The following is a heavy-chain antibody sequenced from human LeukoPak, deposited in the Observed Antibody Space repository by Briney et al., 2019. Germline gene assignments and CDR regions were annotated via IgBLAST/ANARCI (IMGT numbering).Heavy chain of an antibody. V-gene: IGHV3-74*01. CDR2: IKGDGIST. CDR1: GFDFSSNW. Sequence: GGSLRLSCAASGFDFSSNWRHWVRHAPGQGLAWVSRIKGDGISTNYADSVKGRFTISRDIAKNTLYLQMNSLRAEDTAVYYCATGLTSEWDFDYWGQGTLVTVSS. CDR3: ATGLTSEWDFDY. J-gene: IGHJ4*02. D-gene: IGHD4/OR15-4a*01.